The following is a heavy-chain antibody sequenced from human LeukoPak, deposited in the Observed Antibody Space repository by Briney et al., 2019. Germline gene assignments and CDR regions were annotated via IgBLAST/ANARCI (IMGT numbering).Heavy chain of an antibody. CDR1: GFIFSSYW. CDR2: MRQDGSEK. V-gene: IGHV3-7*01. D-gene: IGHD6-19*01. CDR3: AKDAALSGWYGDY. Sequence: RPGGSLRLSCAASGFIFSSYWMSWVRQAPGKGLEWVANMRQDGSEKYYVDSVKGRFTISRDNAKSSLYLQMNSLRAEDTAVYYCAKDAALSGWYGDYWGQGTLVTVSS. J-gene: IGHJ4*02.